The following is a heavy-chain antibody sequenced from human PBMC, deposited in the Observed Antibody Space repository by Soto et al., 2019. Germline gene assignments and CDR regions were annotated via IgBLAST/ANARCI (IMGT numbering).Heavy chain of an antibody. V-gene: IGHV4-4*02. Sequence: QVQLQESGPGLVLPSGTLSLTCGVSGDSITSRNWWAWVRQTPGKGLEWIGEMHYDGTTNYNPSLKSRVITSIDTTRNQFSLRLQSLTAADTALYYCATQTISYCLDIWGQGTMVTVSS. CDR2: MHYDGTT. D-gene: IGHD3-3*01. CDR3: ATQTISYCLDI. J-gene: IGHJ6*02. CDR1: GDSITSRNW.